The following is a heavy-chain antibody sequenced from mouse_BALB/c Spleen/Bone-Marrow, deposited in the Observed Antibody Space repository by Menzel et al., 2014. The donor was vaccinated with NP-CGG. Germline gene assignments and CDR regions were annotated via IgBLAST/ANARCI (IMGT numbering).Heavy chain of an antibody. CDR1: GFTFSSYY. CDR2: INSNGGST. V-gene: IGHV5-6-2*01. Sequence: EVKLVESGGGLVKLGGSLKLSCAASGFTFSSYYMSWVRQTPEKRLELVAAINSNGGSTYYPDTVKGRFTISRDNAKNTLYLQMSSLKSEDAALYYCARQSYGNPHAMGYWGQGTSVTVSS. CDR3: ARQSYGNPHAMGY. J-gene: IGHJ4*01. D-gene: IGHD2-1*01.